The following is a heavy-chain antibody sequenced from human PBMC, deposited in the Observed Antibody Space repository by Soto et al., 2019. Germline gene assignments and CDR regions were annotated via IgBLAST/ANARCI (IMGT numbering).Heavy chain of an antibody. Sequence: EVQLVESGGGLVQPGGSLRLSCAASGFTFSSYWMSWVRQAPGKGLEWVANIKQDGSGKYYVDSVKGRFTISRDSAKNSLYLQMNSLRAEDTAVYYCARDSRDGYNYPPYYFDYWGQGTLVTVSS. J-gene: IGHJ4*02. D-gene: IGHD5-12*01. CDR1: GFTFSSYW. CDR2: IKQDGSGK. V-gene: IGHV3-7*03. CDR3: ARDSRDGYNYPPYYFDY.